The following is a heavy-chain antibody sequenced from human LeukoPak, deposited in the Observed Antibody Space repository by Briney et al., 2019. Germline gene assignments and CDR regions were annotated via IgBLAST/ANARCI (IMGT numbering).Heavy chain of an antibody. D-gene: IGHD2-15*01. CDR2: ISSSASTI. CDR3: ARVTNYCSGGSCYSLGYFQH. CDR1: GFTFSDYY. J-gene: IGHJ1*01. Sequence: GGTLRLSCAASGFTFSDYYRSWIRQAPGKGLEWVSYISSSASTIYYADPAKGRFTIYRDNAKNSLYLQMNSLRAEDTPVYYCARVTNYCSGGSCYSLGYFQHWGQGTLVTVSS. V-gene: IGHV3-11*04.